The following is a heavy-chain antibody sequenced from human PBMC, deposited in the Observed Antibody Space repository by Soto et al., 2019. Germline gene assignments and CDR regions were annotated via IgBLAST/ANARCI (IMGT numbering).Heavy chain of an antibody. J-gene: IGHJ4*02. CDR1: GGSISSGGYS. D-gene: IGHD3-3*01. V-gene: IGHV4-30-2*01. Sequence: PSETLSLTCAVSGGSISSGGYSWSWIRQPPGKGLEWIGYIYHSGSTYYNPSLESRVTISVDRSKNQFSLKLSSVTAADTAVYYCARGVRIGRSGYFDYWGQGTLVTVSS. CDR3: ARGVRIGRSGYFDY. CDR2: IYHSGST.